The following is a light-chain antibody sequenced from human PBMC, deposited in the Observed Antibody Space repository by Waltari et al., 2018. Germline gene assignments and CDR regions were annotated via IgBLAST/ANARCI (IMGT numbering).Light chain of an antibody. Sequence: DFQMTQSPSSLFASVGDRVTITCRASQSISTFLNWYQQKPGKAPKLLIYAASSLHSGVPSRFSGSGSGTDFTLSISSLQREDFATYYCQQSYNLPVTFGGGTKVEIK. CDR2: AAS. J-gene: IGKJ4*01. CDR1: QSISTF. CDR3: QQSYNLPVT. V-gene: IGKV1-39*01.